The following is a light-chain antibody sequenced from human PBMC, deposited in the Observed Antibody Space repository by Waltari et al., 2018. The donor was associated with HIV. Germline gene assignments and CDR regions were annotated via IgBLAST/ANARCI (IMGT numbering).Light chain of an antibody. J-gene: IGKJ2*01. Sequence: EIVLTQSPRTLSPSPGERATLSCRASQTVTSNYLAWYQVKPGQAPRLLIYGASIRATGVPDRFSGSGSGTDFTLTIGRLEPEDFAVYYCHQYGTSPQTFGQGSKVEIK. CDR1: QTVTSNY. V-gene: IGKV3-20*01. CDR2: GAS. CDR3: HQYGTSPQT.